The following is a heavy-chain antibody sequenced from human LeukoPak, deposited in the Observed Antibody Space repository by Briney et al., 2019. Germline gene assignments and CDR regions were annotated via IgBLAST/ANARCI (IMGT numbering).Heavy chain of an antibody. J-gene: IGHJ4*02. Sequence: PGGSLRLSCAASGFIFSRYALHWVRQAPGKGLEWLTLIAGDGKDIKYADSVKGRFTISRDNSKSALYLQMNSLRVEDTAVYYCAKDQQAVSAAYYFDTWGEGALVT. V-gene: IGHV3-30*18. CDR1: GFIFSRYA. CDR3: AKDQQAVSAAYYFDT. D-gene: IGHD2-2*01. CDR2: IAGDGKDI.